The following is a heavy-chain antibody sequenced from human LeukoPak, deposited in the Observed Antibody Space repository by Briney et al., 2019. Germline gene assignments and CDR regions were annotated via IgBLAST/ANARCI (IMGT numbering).Heavy chain of an antibody. D-gene: IGHD6-13*01. CDR3: ARSHSSSGYWFDP. Sequence: SVKVSCKASGGTFSSYAISWVRQAPGQGLEWMGGIIPIFGTANYAQKFQGRVTITADESTSTAYMELSSLRSEDTAVYYCARSHSSSGYWFDPWGQGTLVTVSS. V-gene: IGHV1-69*13. CDR2: IIPIFGTA. CDR1: GGTFSSYA. J-gene: IGHJ5*02.